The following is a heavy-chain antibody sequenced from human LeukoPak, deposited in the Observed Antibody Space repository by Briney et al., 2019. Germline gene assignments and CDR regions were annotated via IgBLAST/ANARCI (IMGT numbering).Heavy chain of an antibody. D-gene: IGHD3-3*01. Sequence: SETLSLTCTVSGGSISGYYWSWIRQPPGKGLEWIGYIYYSGSTNYNPSLKSRVTISVDTSKNQFSLKLSSVTAADTAVYYCVRVPVYYDFWSGYYSSDAFDIWGQGTMVTVSS. CDR2: IYYSGST. CDR3: VRVPVYYDFWSGYYSSDAFDI. CDR1: GGSISGYY. V-gene: IGHV4-59*01. J-gene: IGHJ3*02.